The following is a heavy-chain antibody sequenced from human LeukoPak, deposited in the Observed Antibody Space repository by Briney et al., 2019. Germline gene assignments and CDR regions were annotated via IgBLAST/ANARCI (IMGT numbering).Heavy chain of an antibody. CDR2: ISSSSSYI. V-gene: IGHV3-21*01. J-gene: IGHJ4*02. CDR3: ASGGYGGPPV. D-gene: IGHD4-23*01. CDR1: GFSFSSYS. Sequence: PGGSLRLSCAASGFSFSSYSMNWVRQAPGKGLEWVSSISSSSSYIYYADSVKGRFTISRDNAKNSLYLQMSSLRAEDTAGYYCASGGYGGPPVWGQGTLVTVSS.